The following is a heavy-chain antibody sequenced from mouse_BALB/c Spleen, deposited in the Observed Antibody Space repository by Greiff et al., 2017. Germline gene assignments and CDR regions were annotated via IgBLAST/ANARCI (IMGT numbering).Heavy chain of an antibody. J-gene: IGHJ2*01. CDR1: GFTFSSYG. D-gene: IGHD1-1*01. CDR3: ARHEATVVADY. V-gene: IGHV5-6*01. CDR2: ISSGGSYT. Sequence: EVNVVESGGDLVKPGGSLKLSCAASGFTFSSYGMSWVRQTPDKRLEWVATISSGGSYTYYPDSVKGRFTISRDNAKNTLYLQMSSLKSEDTAMYYCARHEATVVADYWGQGTTLTVSS.